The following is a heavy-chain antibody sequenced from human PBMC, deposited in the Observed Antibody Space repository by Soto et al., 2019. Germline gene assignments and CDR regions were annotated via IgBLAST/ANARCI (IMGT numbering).Heavy chain of an antibody. Sequence: QVQLVQSGAEVKKPGASVKVSCKASGYSFTSYALTWVRLATGQGLEWMGWISTYSGDTSYAQKFQGRVTMTADASTSLAYMTLTSLRSADTAVYFCAIDLLVQGSPIGFWGQGTQVTVSS. J-gene: IGHJ4*02. D-gene: IGHD1-26*01. CDR3: AIDLLVQGSPIGF. CDR1: GYSFTSYA. V-gene: IGHV1-18*01. CDR2: ISTYSGDT.